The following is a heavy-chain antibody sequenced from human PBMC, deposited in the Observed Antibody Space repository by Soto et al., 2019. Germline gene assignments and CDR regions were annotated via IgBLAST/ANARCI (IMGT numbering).Heavy chain of an antibody. CDR3: ARNVNSGLDY. CDR2: INPTGGST. D-gene: IGHD1-26*01. Sequence: ASVKVSCKASGYIFTTYYLHWVRQAPGQGLEWMGMINPTGGSTSYAHKFQGRVTMTRDTSTSTVYMELSSLRSDDTAMYYCARNVNSGLDYWGQGTLVTVSS. J-gene: IGHJ4*02. CDR1: GYIFTTYY. V-gene: IGHV1-46*01.